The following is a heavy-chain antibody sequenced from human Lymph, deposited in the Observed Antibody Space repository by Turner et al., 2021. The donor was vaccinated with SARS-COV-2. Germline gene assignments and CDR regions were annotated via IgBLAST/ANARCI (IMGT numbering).Heavy chain of an antibody. J-gene: IGHJ6*02. CDR3: ARVVGGFGELGYYYYYGMDV. CDR1: GDTFSSYA. CDR2: IIPLLRIE. Sequence: QVQLVQSGAEVKKPGSSVKVSCKASGDTFSSYAISWVRQAPGQGLEWMGGIIPLLRIETNAQKCQCRVTITADKSTSTAYRELSSLRSEDTAVFYCARVVGGFGELGYYYYYGMDVWGQGTTVTVSS. V-gene: IGHV1-69*10. D-gene: IGHD3-10*01.